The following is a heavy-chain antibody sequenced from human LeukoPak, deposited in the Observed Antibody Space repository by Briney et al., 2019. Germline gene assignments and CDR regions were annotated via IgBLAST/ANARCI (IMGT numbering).Heavy chain of an antibody. Sequence: SETPSLTCTVSGGSISSSSYYWGWIRQPPGKGLEWIGSIYYSGSTYYNPSLKSRVTISVDTSKNQFSLKLSSVTAADTAVYYCASHEGIAVVLDWGQGTLVTVSS. D-gene: IGHD6-19*01. J-gene: IGHJ4*02. CDR2: IYYSGST. CDR3: ASHEGIAVVLD. CDR1: GGSISSSSYY. V-gene: IGHV4-39*01.